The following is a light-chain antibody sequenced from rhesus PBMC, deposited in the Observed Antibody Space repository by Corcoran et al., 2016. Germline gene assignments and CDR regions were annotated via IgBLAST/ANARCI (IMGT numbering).Light chain of an antibody. CDR2: KAT. CDR3: LQYSSSPPYS. V-gene: IGKV1-22*01. J-gene: IGKJ2*01. Sequence: DIQMTQSPSSLSASVGDTVTITCRASQSVRSWLDWYQQKAGKAPKLLIYKATRLESGVPSRFSGSGSGTDFTLTLSRLQPEDFATYYCLQYSSSPPYSFGQGTKVEIK. CDR1: QSVRSW.